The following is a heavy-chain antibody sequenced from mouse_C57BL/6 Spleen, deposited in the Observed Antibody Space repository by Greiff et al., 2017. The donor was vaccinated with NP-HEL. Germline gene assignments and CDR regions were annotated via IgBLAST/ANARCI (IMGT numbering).Heavy chain of an antibody. CDR1: GYTFTSYW. Sequence: QVQLQQPGAELVMPGASVKLSCKASGYTFTSYWMHWVKQRPGQGLEWIGEIDPSDSYTNYNQKFKGKSTLTVDKSSSTAYMQLSSLTSEDSAVYYCARSYGSTGAGAMECWGQGASVTVAS. J-gene: IGHJ4*01. CDR3: ARSYGSTGAGAMEC. CDR2: IDPSDSYT. D-gene: IGHD1-1*01. V-gene: IGHV1-69*01.